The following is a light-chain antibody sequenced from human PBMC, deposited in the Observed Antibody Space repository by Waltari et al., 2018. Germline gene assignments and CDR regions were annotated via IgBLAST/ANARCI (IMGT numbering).Light chain of an antibody. J-gene: IGLJ3*02. Sequence: QTVLTQPPSTSGAPGQTVTISCSGTQSNVGDNVVNWSQQFPGAVPRLLIYRNDHGSSGVPDRFSGSKSGTSASLAISGLRSEDEADYFCASWDDSPTGRWVFGGGTKVTVL. CDR2: RND. CDR1: QSNVGDNV. CDR3: ASWDDSPTGRWV. V-gene: IGLV1-44*01.